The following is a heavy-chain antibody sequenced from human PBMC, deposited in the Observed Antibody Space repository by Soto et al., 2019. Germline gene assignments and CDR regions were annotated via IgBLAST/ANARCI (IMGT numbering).Heavy chain of an antibody. CDR3: ARVDYYGSGSYDAFDI. D-gene: IGHD3-10*01. J-gene: IGHJ3*02. CDR1: GFTFSSYA. V-gene: IGHV3-30-3*01. CDR2: ISYDGSNK. Sequence: GGSLRLSCAASGFTFSSYAMHWVLQAPGKGLEWVAVISYDGSNKYYADSVKGRFTISRDNSKNTLYLQMNSLRAEDTAVYYCARVDYYGSGSYDAFDIWGQGTMVTVSS.